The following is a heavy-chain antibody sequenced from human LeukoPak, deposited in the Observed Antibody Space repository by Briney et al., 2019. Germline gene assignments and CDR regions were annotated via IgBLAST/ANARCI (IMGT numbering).Heavy chain of an antibody. D-gene: IGHD2-21*02. V-gene: IGHV3-64*02. J-gene: IGHJ4*02. CDR2: ITNNGGST. Sequence: GGSLRLSCAASGFTFSAYHMHWVRQAPGKGLEYVSAITNNGGSTYYADSVKGRFTISRDNSKNTLYLQMGSLRAEDMAVYYCATVMPGVTNGALDYWGQGTLVTVSS. CDR1: GFTFSAYH. CDR3: ATVMPGVTNGALDY.